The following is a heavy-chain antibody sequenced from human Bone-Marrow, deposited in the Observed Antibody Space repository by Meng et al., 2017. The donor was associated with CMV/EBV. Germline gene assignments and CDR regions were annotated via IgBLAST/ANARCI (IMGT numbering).Heavy chain of an antibody. CDR2: IRYDGSNK. V-gene: IGHV3-30*02. Sequence: GESLKISCAASGFTFSSYGMHWVRQAPGKGLEWVAFIRYDGSNKYYADSVKGRFTISRDNSKNTLYLQMNSLRAEDTAVYYCAKAITVTIRAFDYWGQGALVTVSS. CDR3: AKAITVTIRAFDY. CDR1: GFTFSSYG. J-gene: IGHJ4*02. D-gene: IGHD4-17*01.